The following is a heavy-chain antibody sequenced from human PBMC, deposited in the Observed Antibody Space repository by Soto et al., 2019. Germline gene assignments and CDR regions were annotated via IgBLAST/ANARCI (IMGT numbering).Heavy chain of an antibody. Sequence: SVKVSCKASGGTFSSYAISWVRQAPGQGLEWMGGIIPIFGTANYAQKFQGRVTITADESTSTAYMELSSLRSEDTAVYYCARETPTYYYDSSGPGPFDYWGQGALVTVSS. V-gene: IGHV1-69*13. D-gene: IGHD3-22*01. CDR2: IIPIFGTA. CDR3: ARETPTYYYDSSGPGPFDY. CDR1: GGTFSSYA. J-gene: IGHJ4*02.